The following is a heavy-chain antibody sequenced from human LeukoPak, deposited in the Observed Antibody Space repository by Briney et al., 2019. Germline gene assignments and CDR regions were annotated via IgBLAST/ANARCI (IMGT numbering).Heavy chain of an antibody. CDR2: INHSGST. Sequence: GSLRLSCVASGFTFKSHAMSWVRQAPGKGLEWIGEINHSGSTNYNPSLKSRVTISVDTSKNQFSLKLSSVTAADTAVYYCASVHDYIWGNYRFDYWGQRTLVTVSS. J-gene: IGHJ4*02. V-gene: IGHV4-34*01. CDR3: ASVHDYIWGNYRFDY. D-gene: IGHD3-16*02. CDR1: GFTFKSHA.